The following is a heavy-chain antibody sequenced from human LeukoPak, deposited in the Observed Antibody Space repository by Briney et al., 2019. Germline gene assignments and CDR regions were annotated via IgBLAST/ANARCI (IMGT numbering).Heavy chain of an antibody. V-gene: IGHV1-2*02. D-gene: IGHD6-19*01. CDR2: INPNRVGT. CDR3: ARVRGCTPGDV. CDR1: GYTFTGYY. Sequence: ASVKVSCKASGYTFTGYYMHWVRQAPGQGPEWMGWINPNRVGTNYAQKFQGRVTMTRDTSISTAYMELSRLRSDDTAVYYCARVRGCTPGDVWGQGTTVTVSS. J-gene: IGHJ6*02.